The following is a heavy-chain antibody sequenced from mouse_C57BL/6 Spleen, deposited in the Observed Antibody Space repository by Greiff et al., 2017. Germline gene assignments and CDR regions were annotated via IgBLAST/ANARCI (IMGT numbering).Heavy chain of an antibody. J-gene: IGHJ1*03. CDR3: AKGGIYYGYDGWYFDV. CDR2: IHPSDSDT. D-gene: IGHD2-2*01. CDR1: GYTFTSYW. V-gene: IGHV1-74*01. Sequence: VQLQQPGAELVKPGASVQVSCKASGYTFTSYWMHWVKQRPGQGLEWIGRIHPSDSDTNYNQKFKGKATLTVDKSSSTAYMQLSSLTSEDSAVYYCAKGGIYYGYDGWYFDVWGTGTTVTVSS.